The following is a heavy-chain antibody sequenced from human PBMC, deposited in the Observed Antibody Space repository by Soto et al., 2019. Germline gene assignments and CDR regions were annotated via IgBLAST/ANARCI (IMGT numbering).Heavy chain of an antibody. V-gene: IGHV1-2*02. CDR2: INPLSGGT. CDR3: AKGAVIWQPVPPGSWYYP. D-gene: IGHD3-10*01. CDR1: GYTFVGFY. J-gene: IGHJ5*02. Sequence: QVQVVQSGAEVTEPGASVNVSCKTSGYTFVGFYVHWLRQAPGQGLEWMGCINPLSGGTNFEQRFRGRVSMRGDRAIKTVYMGLSRLTSDDTAMDYCAKGAVIWQPVPPGSWYYPWGQGTLVTVSS.